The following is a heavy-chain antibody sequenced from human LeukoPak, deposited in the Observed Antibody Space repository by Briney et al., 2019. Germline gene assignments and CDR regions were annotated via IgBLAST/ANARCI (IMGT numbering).Heavy chain of an antibody. J-gene: IGHJ5*02. Sequence: SETLSLTCTVSGGSISSNSYYWGWIRQPPGKGLEWIGSIYYSGNTYHNPSLKSRVSISVDTSKNQFSLKLSSVTAADTAVYYCARELGSRYFDWLRPQIQNWFDPWGQGTLVTVSS. CDR3: ARELGSRYFDWLRPQIQNWFDP. CDR1: GGSISSNSYY. CDR2: IYYSGNT. V-gene: IGHV4-39*07. D-gene: IGHD3-9*01.